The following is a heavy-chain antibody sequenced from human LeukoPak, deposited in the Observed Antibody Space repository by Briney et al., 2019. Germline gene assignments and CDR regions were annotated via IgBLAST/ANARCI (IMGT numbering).Heavy chain of an antibody. CDR1: GFTFSSYA. V-gene: IGHV3-30-3*02. CDR2: ISYDGSNK. D-gene: IGHD3-10*01. J-gene: IGHJ4*02. CDR3: AKSGGSGDYYNAVDY. Sequence: GGSLRLSCAASGFTFSSYAMHWVRQAPGKGLEWVAVISYDGSNKYYADSVKGRFTISRDDSKNTLYLQVNSLRPEDTAVYYCAKSGGSGDYYNAVDYWGQGTLVIVSS.